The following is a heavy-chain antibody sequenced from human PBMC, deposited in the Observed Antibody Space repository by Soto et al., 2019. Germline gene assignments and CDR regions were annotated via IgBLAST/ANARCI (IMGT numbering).Heavy chain of an antibody. CDR3: ARGGSYDSSGYYFYKFDY. Sequence: GGSLRLSCAASGFTFSSYAMHWVRQAPGKGLEWVAVISYGGSNKYYADSVKGRFTISRDNSKNTLYLQMNSLRAEDTAVYYCARGGSYDSSGYYFYKFDYWGQGTLVTVSS. D-gene: IGHD3-22*01. J-gene: IGHJ4*02. CDR2: ISYGGSNK. V-gene: IGHV3-30-3*01. CDR1: GFTFSSYA.